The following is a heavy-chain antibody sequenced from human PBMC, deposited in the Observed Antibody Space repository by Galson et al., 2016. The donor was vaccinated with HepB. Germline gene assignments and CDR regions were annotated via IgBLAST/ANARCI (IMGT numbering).Heavy chain of an antibody. D-gene: IGHD2-21*01. CDR1: GFTFRSYV. V-gene: IGHV3-30*18. CDR2: TSFDGTNK. J-gene: IGHJ4*02. CDR3: AKELWLFRHPGVGYLDY. Sequence: SLRLSCAASGFTFRSYVTHWVRHPPGKGLEWVAVTSFDGTNKYYADAVKGRFTISRDNSKNTLYLQMNSLRAEDTAVYYCAKELWLFRHPGVGYLDYWGQGTLVTVSS.